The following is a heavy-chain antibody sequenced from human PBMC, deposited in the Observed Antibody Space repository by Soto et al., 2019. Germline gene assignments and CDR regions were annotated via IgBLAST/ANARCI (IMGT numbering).Heavy chain of an antibody. J-gene: IGHJ5*02. CDR3: ARDQGDYDILTGYYNVGFDP. V-gene: IGHV1-18*01. CDR1: GYTFTSYG. D-gene: IGHD3-9*01. Sequence: ASVKVSCKASGYTFTSYGISWVRQAPGQGLEWMGWISAYNGNTNYAQKLQGRVTMTTDTSTSTAYMELRSLRSDDTAVYYCARDQGDYDILTGYYNVGFDPWGQGTLVTAPQ. CDR2: ISAYNGNT.